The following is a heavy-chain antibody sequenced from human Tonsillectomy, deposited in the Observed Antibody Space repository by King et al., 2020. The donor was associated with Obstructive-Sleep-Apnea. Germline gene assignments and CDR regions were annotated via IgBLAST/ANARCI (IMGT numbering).Heavy chain of an antibody. CDR3: ARERYEGLSPFYYYGMDV. CDR2: IYYSGST. V-gene: IGHV4-59*01. CDR1: GGSISSYY. D-gene: IGHD3-3*01. J-gene: IGHJ6*02. Sequence: QLQESGPGLVKPSETLSLTCTVSGGSISSYYWSWIRQPPGKGLEWIGYIYYSGSTNYNPSLKSRVTISVDTSKNQFSLKLSSVTAADTAVYYCARERYEGLSPFYYYGMDVWGQGTTVTVSS.